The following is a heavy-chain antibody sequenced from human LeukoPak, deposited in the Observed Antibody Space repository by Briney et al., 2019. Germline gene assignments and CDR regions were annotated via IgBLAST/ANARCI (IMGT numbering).Heavy chain of an antibody. V-gene: IGHV1-8*03. D-gene: IGHD3-10*01. CDR2: MNPNSGNT. CDR3: AKDLVYAWFGEDQRDY. CDR1: GYTFTSYD. Sequence: GASVKVSCKASGYTFTSYDINWVRQATGQGLEWMGWMNPNSGNTGYAQKFQGRVTITRNTSISTAYMELSSLRSEDTAVYYCAKDLVYAWFGEDQRDYWGQGTLVTVSS. J-gene: IGHJ4*02.